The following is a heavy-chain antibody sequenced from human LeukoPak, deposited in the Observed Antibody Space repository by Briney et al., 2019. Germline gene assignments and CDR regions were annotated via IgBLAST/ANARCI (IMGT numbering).Heavy chain of an antibody. CDR1: GFTFNKYA. D-gene: IGHD2-21*01. CDR2: ISGSGVSI. J-gene: IGHJ4*02. Sequence: GGSLRLSCVASGFTFNKYAVGWARQAPGKGLEWVSGISGSGVSIYYTDSVKGRFTISRDNSKSTVYLQMNSLRAEDTAIYYCAKDFFVAGTFHGTFDYCGQGTLVTVSS. V-gene: IGHV3-23*01. CDR3: AKDFFVAGTFHGTFDY.